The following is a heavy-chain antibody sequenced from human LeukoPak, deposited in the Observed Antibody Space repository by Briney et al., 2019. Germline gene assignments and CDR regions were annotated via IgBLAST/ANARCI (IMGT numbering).Heavy chain of an antibody. V-gene: IGHV3-23*01. CDR2: ISGSGGST. D-gene: IGHD6-13*01. Sequence: GGSLRLSCAASGFTFSSYAMSWVRQAPGKGLEWVSAISGSGGSTYYADSVKGRFTISRDNSKDTLYLQMNSLRAEDTAVYYCAKDRYSTVSSSWHPVCDYWGQGTLVTVSS. CDR3: AKDRYSTVSSSWHPVCDY. J-gene: IGHJ4*02. CDR1: GFTFSSYA.